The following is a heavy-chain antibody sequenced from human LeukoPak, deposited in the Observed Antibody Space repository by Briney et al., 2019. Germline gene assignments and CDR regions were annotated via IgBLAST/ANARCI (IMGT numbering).Heavy chain of an antibody. CDR2: IYYSGST. Sequence: SETLSLTCTVSGGSISSSSYYWGWIRQPPGKGLEWIGSIYYSGSTSYNPSLKSRVTMSIDTSKNQFSLNLRAVTAADTAVYFCVASPFRVNVVRGPTAFDSWGQGTLVTVSS. J-gene: IGHJ4*02. CDR1: GGSISSSSYY. V-gene: IGHV4-39*07. D-gene: IGHD3-10*01. CDR3: VASPFRVNVVRGPTAFDS.